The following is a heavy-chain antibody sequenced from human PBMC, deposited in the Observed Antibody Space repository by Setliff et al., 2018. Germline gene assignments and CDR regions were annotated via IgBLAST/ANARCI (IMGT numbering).Heavy chain of an antibody. D-gene: IGHD6-19*01. V-gene: IGHV3-7*01. CDR2: IKEDGSET. J-gene: IGHJ4*02. CDR3: VTDPPGSGWSFDS. CDR1: GFTLRGYW. Sequence: GGSLRLSCAASGFTLRGYWMSWVRQAPGKGLEWVANIKEDGSETYYGASVKGRFTVSRDNSKKMVYLEMNTLGAEDTALYYCVTDPPGSGWSFDSWGQGTLVTVSS.